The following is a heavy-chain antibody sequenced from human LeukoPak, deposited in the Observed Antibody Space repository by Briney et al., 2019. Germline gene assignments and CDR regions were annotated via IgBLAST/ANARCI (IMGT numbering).Heavy chain of an antibody. CDR2: INYSGST. V-gene: IGHV4-34*01. D-gene: IGHD3-22*01. CDR1: GGSFSGYY. J-gene: IGHJ3*02. Sequence: SETLSLTCAVYGGSFSGYYWSWIRQPPGKGLEWIGEINYSGSTNYNPSLKSRVTISVDTSKNQFSLKLSSVTAADTAVYYCASANYDSSGYPGEDAFDIWGQGTMVTVSS. CDR3: ASANYDSSGYPGEDAFDI.